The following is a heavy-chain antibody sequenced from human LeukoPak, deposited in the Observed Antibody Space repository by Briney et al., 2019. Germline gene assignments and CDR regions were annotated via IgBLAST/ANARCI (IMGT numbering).Heavy chain of an antibody. J-gene: IGHJ3*02. Sequence: GGSLRLSCAASGFIFSSYAMHWVRQAPGKGLEWVAVISYDGSNKYYADSVKGRFTISRDNSKNTLYLQMNSLRAEDTAVYYCARDYSGYDALDIWGQGTMVTVSS. CDR3: ARDYSGYDALDI. V-gene: IGHV3-30-3*01. CDR1: GFIFSSYA. CDR2: ISYDGSNK. D-gene: IGHD3-22*01.